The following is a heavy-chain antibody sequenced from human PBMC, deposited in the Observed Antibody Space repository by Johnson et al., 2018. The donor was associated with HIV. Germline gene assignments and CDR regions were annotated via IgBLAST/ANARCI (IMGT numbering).Heavy chain of an antibody. V-gene: IGHV3-30*04. CDR3: ALNWGAEGAFDI. D-gene: IGHD7-27*01. Sequence: QVQLVESGGGLVQPGRSLRLSCAASGFTFSSYAMHWVRQAPAKGLQWVAVISYDGSDKYYADSVKGRFTISRDNSKNTLYLQMNSLRAEDTAVYYCALNWGAEGAFDIWGQGTMVTVSS. CDR2: ISYDGSDK. J-gene: IGHJ3*02. CDR1: GFTFSSYA.